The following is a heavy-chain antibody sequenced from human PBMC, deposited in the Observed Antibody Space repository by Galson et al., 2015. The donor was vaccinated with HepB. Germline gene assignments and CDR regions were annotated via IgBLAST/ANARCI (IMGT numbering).Heavy chain of an antibody. V-gene: IGHV3-30-3*01. CDR2: ISYDGSNK. CDR3: ARAVWLASGGYFDY. J-gene: IGHJ4*02. D-gene: IGHD1-26*01. CDR1: GFTFSSYA. Sequence: SLRLSCAASGFTFSSYAMHWVRQAPGKGLEWVAVISYDGSNKYYADSVKGRFTISRDNSKNTLYLQMNSLRAEDTAVYYCARAVWLASGGYFDYWGQGTLVTVSS.